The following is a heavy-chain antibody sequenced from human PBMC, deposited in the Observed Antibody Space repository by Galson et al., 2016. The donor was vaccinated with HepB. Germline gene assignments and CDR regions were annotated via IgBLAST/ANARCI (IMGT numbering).Heavy chain of an antibody. CDR2: ISYDGYNE. Sequence: SLRLSCAASGFPFRNFGIHWVRQAPGKGLEWVAVISYDGYNEYYADFVKGRFTISRDISKNTLYLQMNCLKTEDTAVYFCARDPRAYSYGDHYFDYWGQGTLVTVPS. D-gene: IGHD5-18*01. CDR1: GFPFRNFG. V-gene: IGHV3-30*03. CDR3: ARDPRAYSYGDHYFDY. J-gene: IGHJ4*02.